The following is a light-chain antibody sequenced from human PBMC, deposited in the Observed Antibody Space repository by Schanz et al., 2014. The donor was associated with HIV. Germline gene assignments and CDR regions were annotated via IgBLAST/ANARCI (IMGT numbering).Light chain of an antibody. CDR2: GAS. CDR3: QQSGSSLRT. J-gene: IGKJ1*01. Sequence: EIVLTQSPGTLSLSPGEVGTLSCRASQSISTHLAWYQQKPGQAPTLLIYGASKRATGIPDRFIGSGSGTDFTLTINRLEPEDFAVYFCQQSGSSLRTFGQGTKVEIK. CDR1: QSISTH. V-gene: IGKV3-20*01.